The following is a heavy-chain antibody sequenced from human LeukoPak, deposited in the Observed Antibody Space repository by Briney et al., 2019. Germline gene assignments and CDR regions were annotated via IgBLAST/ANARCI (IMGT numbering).Heavy chain of an antibody. CDR3: ARDVCYGGNQGFYP. D-gene: IGHD4-23*01. V-gene: IGHV4-61*01. J-gene: IGHJ5*02. CDR1: GGSVSSGSYY. Sequence: SETLSLTCTVSGGSVSSGSYYWSWIRQPPGKGLEWIGYIYYSGSTNYNPSLKSRVTISVDTSKNQFSLKLSSVTAADTAVYYCARDVCYGGNQGFYPWGQGTLVTVSS. CDR2: IYYSGST.